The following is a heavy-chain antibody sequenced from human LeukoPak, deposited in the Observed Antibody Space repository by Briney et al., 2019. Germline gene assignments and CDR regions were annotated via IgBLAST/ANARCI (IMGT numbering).Heavy chain of an antibody. CDR2: IWYDGSNK. CDR3: ARGVIVSDNWFDP. CDR1: GFTFSSYG. V-gene: IGHV3-33*01. Sequence: GRSLRLSCAASGFTFSSYGMHWVRQAPGKGLEWVAVIWYDGSNKYYADSVKGRFTISRDNSKNTLYLQMDSLRAEDTAVYYCARGVIVSDNWFDPWGQRTLVTVSS. J-gene: IGHJ5*02. D-gene: IGHD5/OR15-5a*01.